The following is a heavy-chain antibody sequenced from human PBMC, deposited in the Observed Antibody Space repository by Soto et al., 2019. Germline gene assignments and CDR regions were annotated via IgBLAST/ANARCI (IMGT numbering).Heavy chain of an antibody. CDR3: ARRKRVTMVRGTSDYYYYYYYMDV. V-gene: IGHV4-39*01. CDR2: IYYSGST. J-gene: IGHJ6*03. Sequence: PSETLSLTCTVSGGSISSSSYYWGWIRQPPGKGLEWIGSIYYSGSTYYNPSLKSRVTISVDTSKNQFSLKLSSVTAADTAVYYCARRKRVTMVRGTSDYYYYYYYMDVWGKGTTVTVS. D-gene: IGHD3-10*01. CDR1: GGSISSSSYY.